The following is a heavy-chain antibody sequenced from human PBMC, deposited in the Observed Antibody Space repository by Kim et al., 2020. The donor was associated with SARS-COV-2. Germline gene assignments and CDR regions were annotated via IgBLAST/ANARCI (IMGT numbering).Heavy chain of an antibody. V-gene: IGHV3-30*18. CDR1: GFTFSSYG. D-gene: IGHD3-10*01. CDR2: ISYDGSEK. CDR3: AKVSGQGVWAGAFDI. J-gene: IGHJ3*02. Sequence: GGSLRLSCAASGFTFSSYGMHWVRQAPGKGLEWVAVISYDGSEKYYADSVKGRFTISRDNSKTTLYLQMNSLRPEDTAVYYCAKVSGQGVWAGAFDIWGQGTMVTVYS.